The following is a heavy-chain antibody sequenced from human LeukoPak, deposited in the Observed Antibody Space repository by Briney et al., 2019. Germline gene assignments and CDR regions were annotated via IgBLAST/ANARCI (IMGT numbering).Heavy chain of an antibody. CDR2: ISVRSNYR. D-gene: IGHD3-22*01. J-gene: IGHJ4*02. CDR3: ARLRRNNDRSGYYYYYDY. V-gene: IGHV3-21*01. CDR1: GYTFSDFS. Sequence: PGGSLTLSCAASGYTFSDFSVNWVRQAPGKGLEWVSSISVRSNYRYYADSVRGRFTISRDDARGSPFLQMNSLRAEDTAVYFCARLRRNNDRSGYYYYYDYWGQGTLVTVSS.